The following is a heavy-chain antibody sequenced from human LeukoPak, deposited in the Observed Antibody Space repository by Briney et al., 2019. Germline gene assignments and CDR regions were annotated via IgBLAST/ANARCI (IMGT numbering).Heavy chain of an antibody. CDR3: AREAAAAVRVFDY. CDR1: GYSISSGYY. Sequence: SETLSLTRAVSGYSISSGYYWGWIRQPPGKGLEWIGSIYHSGSTYYNPSLKSRVTISVDTSKNQFSLKLSSVTTADTAVYYCAREAAAAVRVFDYWGQGTLVTVSS. CDR2: IYHSGST. D-gene: IGHD6-13*01. J-gene: IGHJ4*02. V-gene: IGHV4-38-2*01.